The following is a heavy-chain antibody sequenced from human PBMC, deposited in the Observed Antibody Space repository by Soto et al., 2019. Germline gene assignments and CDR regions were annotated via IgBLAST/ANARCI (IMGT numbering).Heavy chain of an antibody. V-gene: IGHV1-69*13. CDR3: ARVYERGIAAAGDYYYYGMDV. CDR1: GGTFSSYA. CDR2: IIPIFGTA. Sequence: SVKVSCKASGGTFSSYAISWVRQAPGQGLEWMGGIIPIFGTANYAQKFQGRVTITADESTSTAYMELSSLRSEDTAVYYCARVYERGIAAAGDYYYYGMDVWGQGTTVTVSS. J-gene: IGHJ6*02. D-gene: IGHD6-13*01.